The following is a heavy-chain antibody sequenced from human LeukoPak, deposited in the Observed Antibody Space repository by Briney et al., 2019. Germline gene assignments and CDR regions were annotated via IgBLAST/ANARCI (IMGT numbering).Heavy chain of an antibody. Sequence: SETLSLTCTVSGGSISSGSCYWGWIRQPPGKGLEWIGSIYYTGSTYHNPSLKSRVTISVDTSRNQFSLRLSSLTAADTAVYYCARGTFQWLAPRHFDYWGQGTLVTVSS. V-gene: IGHV4-39*01. CDR3: ARGTFQWLAPRHFDY. CDR2: IYYTGST. CDR1: GGSISSGSCY. D-gene: IGHD6-19*01. J-gene: IGHJ4*02.